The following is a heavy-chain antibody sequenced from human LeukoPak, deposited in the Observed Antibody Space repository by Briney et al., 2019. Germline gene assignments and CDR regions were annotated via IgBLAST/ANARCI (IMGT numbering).Heavy chain of an antibody. CDR1: GGSISSYC. Sequence: SETLSLTCTVSGGSISSYCWSWIRQPPGKGLEWIGNIYYSGSTNYNPSLKSRVTISVDTSKNQFSLKLSSVTAADTAIYYCARSYCSGGSCWVYFDYWGQGTLVTVSS. D-gene: IGHD2-15*01. CDR2: IYYSGST. CDR3: ARSYCSGGSCWVYFDY. J-gene: IGHJ4*02. V-gene: IGHV4-59*08.